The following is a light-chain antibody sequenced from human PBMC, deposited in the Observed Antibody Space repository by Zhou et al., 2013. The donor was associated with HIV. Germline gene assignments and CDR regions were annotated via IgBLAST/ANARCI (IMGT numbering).Light chain of an antibody. Sequence: DAVMTQSPLSLPVTLGQPASISCRSSQSLVHSDGNTYLNWFHQRPGQSPRRLIYKVSNRDSGVPDRFSGSGSGADFTLKISRVEAEDVGVYYCLQGTHWPSFGQGTRLEIK. CDR1: QSLVHSDGNTY. J-gene: IGKJ5*01. CDR3: LQGTHWPS. CDR2: KVS. V-gene: IGKV2-30*02.